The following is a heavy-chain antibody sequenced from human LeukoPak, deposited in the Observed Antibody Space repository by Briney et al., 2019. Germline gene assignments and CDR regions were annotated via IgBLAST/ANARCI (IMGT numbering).Heavy chain of an antibody. V-gene: IGHV1-8*01. CDR3: ARGCYGSGSYYLPLDY. J-gene: IGHJ4*02. CDR1: GYTFTSYD. D-gene: IGHD3-10*01. CDR2: MNPNSGNT. Sequence: ASVKVSCKASGYTFTSYDINWVRQATGQGLEWMGWMNPNSGNTGYAQKFQGRVTMTRNTSISTAYMELSSLRSEDTAVYYCARGCYGSGSYYLPLDYWGQGTLVTVSS.